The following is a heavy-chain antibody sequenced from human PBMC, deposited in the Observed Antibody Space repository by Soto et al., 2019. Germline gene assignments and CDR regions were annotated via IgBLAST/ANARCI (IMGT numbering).Heavy chain of an antibody. Sequence: SETLSLTCTVSGGSVSSGSYYWSWIRQPPGKGLEWIGYIYYSGSTNYNPSLKSRVTISVDNSKKTPYLQMNSLRAEDTAVYYCAKDLPSSSWWPNPYFDYWGQGTLVTVSS. J-gene: IGHJ4*02. V-gene: IGHV4-61*01. CDR2: IYYSGST. CDR1: GGSVSSGSYY. CDR3: AKDLPSSSWWPNPYFDY. D-gene: IGHD6-13*01.